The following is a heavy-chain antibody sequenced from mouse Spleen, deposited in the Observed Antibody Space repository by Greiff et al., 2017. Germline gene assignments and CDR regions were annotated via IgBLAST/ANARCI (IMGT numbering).Heavy chain of an antibody. CDR1: GYTFTDYN. J-gene: IGHJ4*01. CDR3: ARIYYGNYADAMDY. Sequence: EVQLQQSGPELVKPGASVKIPCKASGYTFTDYNMDWVKQSHGKSLEWIGDINPNNGGTIYNQKFKGKATLTVDKSSSTAYMELRSLTSEDTAVYYCARIYYGNYADAMDYWGQGTSVTVSS. D-gene: IGHD2-1*01. CDR2: INPNNGGT. V-gene: IGHV1-18*01.